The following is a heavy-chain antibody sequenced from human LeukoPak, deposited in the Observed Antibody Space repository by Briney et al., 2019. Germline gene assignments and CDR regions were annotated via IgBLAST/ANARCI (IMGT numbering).Heavy chain of an antibody. V-gene: IGHV3-30*18. CDR3: AKDNTAGVFDI. D-gene: IGHD5-18*01. Sequence: GGSLRLSCAASGFTVSSNYMSWVRQAPGKGLEWVAVISYDGSNKYYADSVKGRFTISRDNSKNTLYLQMNSLRAEDTAVYYCAKDNTAGVFDIWGQGTMVTVSS. CDR1: GFTVSSNY. CDR2: ISYDGSNK. J-gene: IGHJ3*02.